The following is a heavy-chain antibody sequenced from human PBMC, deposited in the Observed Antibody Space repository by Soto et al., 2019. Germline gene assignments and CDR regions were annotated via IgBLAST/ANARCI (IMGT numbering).Heavy chain of an antibody. Sequence: EVQLLESGGGLVQPGGSLRLSCAASGFTFSSYAMSWVRQAPGKGLEWVSAISGSGGSTYHADSVKGRFTISRDNSKNKLFLQMNSLRAEDTAVYYCAKDSPYSASYKEDAFDIWGQGTMVTFSS. CDR2: ISGSGGST. CDR1: GFTFSSYA. J-gene: IGHJ3*02. D-gene: IGHD1-26*01. V-gene: IGHV3-23*01. CDR3: AKDSPYSASYKEDAFDI.